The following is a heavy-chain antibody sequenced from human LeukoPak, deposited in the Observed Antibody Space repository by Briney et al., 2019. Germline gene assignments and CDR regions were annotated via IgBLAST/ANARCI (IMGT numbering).Heavy chain of an antibody. CDR1: GGSISSNC. V-gene: IGHV4-4*09. CDR2: IYASGTA. D-gene: IGHD3-10*01. J-gene: IGHJ4*02. CDR3: GGRGF. Sequence: SETLSLTCTVSGGSISSNCWSWIRQPPGKGLEWIGCIYASGTANYDPSLKGRLSMSADTSNNQFFLTVRSVTAADTAVYYCGGRGFWGQGTLVTVSS.